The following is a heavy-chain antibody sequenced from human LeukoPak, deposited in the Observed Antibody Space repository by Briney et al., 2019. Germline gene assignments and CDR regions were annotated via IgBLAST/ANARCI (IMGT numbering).Heavy chain of an antibody. CDR3: ARDRSHMHV. Sequence: SETLSLTCTVSGGSISSHYWSWIRQPPGKGLEWIGYIYYSGSTNYNPSLKSRVTISVDTSKNQFSLKLSSVTAADTAVYYCARDRSHMHVWGKGTTVTVSS. CDR2: IYYSGST. V-gene: IGHV4-59*11. J-gene: IGHJ6*04. CDR1: GGSISSHY.